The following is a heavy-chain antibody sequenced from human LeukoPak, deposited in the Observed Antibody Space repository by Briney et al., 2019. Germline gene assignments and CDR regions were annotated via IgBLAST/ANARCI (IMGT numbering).Heavy chain of an antibody. V-gene: IGHV3-7*05. J-gene: IGHJ4*02. CDR1: GLLFSRYW. CDR3: ARYLYDSTSWDY. D-gene: IGHD3-22*01. Sequence: GGSLRLLCAASGLLFSRYWMRWVRQASGKGREWVANIKEVANEIYYVYTAKGRFTVSRDNAKNTLYLQMNSLRVEDTAVYYGARYLYDSTSWDYWGQGNLFTVSS. CDR2: IKEVANEI.